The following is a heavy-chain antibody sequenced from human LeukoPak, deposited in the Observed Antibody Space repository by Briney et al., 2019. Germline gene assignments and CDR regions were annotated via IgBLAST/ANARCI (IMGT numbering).Heavy chain of an antibody. J-gene: IGHJ6*02. D-gene: IGHD3-10*01. CDR2: ISSSSSYI. V-gene: IGHV3-21*01. CDR1: GFTFSSYS. CDR3: ASYPTGLGSYSMDV. Sequence: TGGSLRLSCAASGFTFSSYSMNWVRQAPGKGLEWVSSISSSSSYIYYADSVKGRFTISRDNAKNSLYLQMNSLRAEDTAVYYCASYPTGLGSYSMDVWGQGTTVTVSS.